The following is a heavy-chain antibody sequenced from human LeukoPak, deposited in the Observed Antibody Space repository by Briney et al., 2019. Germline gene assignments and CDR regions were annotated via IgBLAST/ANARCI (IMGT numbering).Heavy chain of an antibody. V-gene: IGHV4-34*01. D-gene: IGHD2-2*02. CDR3: ASSGGSCSSTSCYKEYYFDY. J-gene: IGHJ4*02. CDR2: INHSGST. CDR1: GGSFSGYY. Sequence: PSETLSLTCAVYGGSFSGYYWSWIRQPPGKGLEWIGEINHSGSTNYNPSLKSRVTISVDTSKDQFSLELSSVTAADTAVYYCASSGGSCSSTSCYKEYYFDYWGQGTLVTVSS.